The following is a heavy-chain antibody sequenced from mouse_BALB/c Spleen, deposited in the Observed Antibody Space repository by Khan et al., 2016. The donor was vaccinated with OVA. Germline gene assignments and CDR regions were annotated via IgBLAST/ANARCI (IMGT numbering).Heavy chain of an antibody. CDR3: ARGNYYGYYFDY. J-gene: IGHJ2*01. V-gene: IGHV3-2*02. Sequence: EVQLQESGPGLVKPSQSLSLTCTVTGYSITSGYAWNWIRQFPGNKLEWMGYISYSGVTSYTPSLKSRISFPRDTSKNQFFLQLNSVTTEDTATYYCARGNYYGYYFDYWGQGTTLTVSS. D-gene: IGHD1-1*01. CDR1: GYSITSGYA. CDR2: ISYSGVT.